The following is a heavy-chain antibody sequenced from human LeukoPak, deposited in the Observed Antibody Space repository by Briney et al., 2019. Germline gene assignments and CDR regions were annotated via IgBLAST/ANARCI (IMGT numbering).Heavy chain of an antibody. D-gene: IGHD3-22*01. CDR2: INHSGSN. CDR3: ARGRRYYDSSGYRANPYYYYGMDV. J-gene: IGHJ6*02. CDR1: GGSFSGYY. V-gene: IGHV4-34*01. Sequence: SETLSLTCAVYGGSFSGYYWSWIRQPPGKGLEWIGEINHSGSNNYNPSLKSRVTISVDTSKNQFSLKLSSVTAADTAVYYCARGRRYYDSSGYRANPYYYYGMDVWGQGTTVTVSS.